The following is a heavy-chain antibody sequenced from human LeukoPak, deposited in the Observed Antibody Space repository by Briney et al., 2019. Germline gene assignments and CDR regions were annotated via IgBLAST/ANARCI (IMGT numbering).Heavy chain of an antibody. CDR2: INHSVIT. D-gene: IGHD1-26*01. CDR1: GASFSGYY. Sequence: SETLSLTCAVYGASFSGYYWSWIRQSPGKGLEWIGEINHSVITNYNPSLKSRVTMSVDKSKNQFSLKLSSVTAADTAVYYCAREACYSGTCDAFDAWGQGTMVTVSS. J-gene: IGHJ3*01. V-gene: IGHV4-34*01. CDR3: AREACYSGTCDAFDA.